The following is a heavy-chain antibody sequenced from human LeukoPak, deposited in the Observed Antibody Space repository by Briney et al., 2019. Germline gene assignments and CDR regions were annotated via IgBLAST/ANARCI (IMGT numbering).Heavy chain of an antibody. D-gene: IGHD3-22*01. V-gene: IGHV4-34*01. CDR2: INHRGST. J-gene: IGHJ6*03. Sequence: SETLSLTCDVYGGSFSGYYWNWIRQPPGKGLEWIGEINHRGSTNDNPSLKSRVIISVDASRNQFSLKLSSVTAADTAVYYCASITTDYYYYYMDVWGKGTTVTISS. CDR1: GGSFSGYY. CDR3: ASITTDYYYYYMDV.